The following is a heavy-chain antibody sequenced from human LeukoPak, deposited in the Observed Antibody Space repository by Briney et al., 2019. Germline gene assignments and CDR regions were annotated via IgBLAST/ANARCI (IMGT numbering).Heavy chain of an antibody. D-gene: IGHD7-27*01. J-gene: IGHJ4*02. Sequence: SVKVSCKASGGTLSSYALSWVRQAPGQGLEWMGRIIPILGIANYAQNFQARVTITADKSTSTTYMELSSLRFEDTAVYYCARDWGSFDYWGQGTLVTVSS. CDR2: IIPILGIA. CDR3: ARDWGSFDY. CDR1: GGTLSSYA. V-gene: IGHV1-69*04.